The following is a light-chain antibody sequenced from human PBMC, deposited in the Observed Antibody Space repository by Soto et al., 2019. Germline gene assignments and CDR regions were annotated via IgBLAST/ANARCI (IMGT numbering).Light chain of an antibody. CDR1: HSVSSK. Sequence: EIVMTQSPATLPVSPGERATLSCRASHSVSSKLAWYQQKPGQAPRLLIYGASTRATGIPARFSGSGSGTEFTLTISSLQSEDFAVYYCQQYNTWPPITFGQGTRLEI. V-gene: IGKV3-15*01. CDR3: QQYNTWPPIT. CDR2: GAS. J-gene: IGKJ5*01.